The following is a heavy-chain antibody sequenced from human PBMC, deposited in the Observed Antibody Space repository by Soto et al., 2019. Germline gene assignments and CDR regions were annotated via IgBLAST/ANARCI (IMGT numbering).Heavy chain of an antibody. J-gene: IGHJ6*02. V-gene: IGHV3-23*01. Sequence: GALRLSCAASAFTFSSYPMNWVRQAPGTGLEWVSAISGSGDTTYYADSVKGRFTISRDNSKNTMYLQMNSLRAEDTAVYYCAKVKTIFGVEYYYYGMDVWRQGTTVTVSS. CDR2: ISGSGDTT. CDR3: AKVKTIFGVEYYYYGMDV. CDR1: AFTFSSYP. D-gene: IGHD3-3*01.